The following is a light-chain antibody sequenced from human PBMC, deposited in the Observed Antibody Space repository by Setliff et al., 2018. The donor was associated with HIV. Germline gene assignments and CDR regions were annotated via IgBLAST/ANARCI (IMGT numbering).Light chain of an antibody. J-gene: IGLJ1*01. Sequence: QSVLTQPASVSGSPGQSITISCIGTGRGIGGYNYVSWYQQHPGKAPKLIIYGVTKRSSGVSNRFSGSKAGTTASLTISGLQAEDEADYYCSSYTSTSAYVFGTGTKVTVL. V-gene: IGLV2-14*03. CDR2: GVT. CDR3: SSYTSTSAYV. CDR1: GRGIGGYNY.